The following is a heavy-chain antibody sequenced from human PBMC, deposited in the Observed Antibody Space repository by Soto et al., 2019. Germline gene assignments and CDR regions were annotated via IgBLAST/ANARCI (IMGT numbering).Heavy chain of an antibody. CDR3: ARDRVTTVTTAETYYYYNGMDV. D-gene: IGHD4-17*01. J-gene: IGHJ6*02. CDR2: IYYSGST. V-gene: IGHV4-30-4*01. CDR1: GVSISSGDYY. Sequence: QVQLQESRTGLVKPSQTLSLTCTVSGVSISSGDYYWSWIRQPPGKGLEWIGYIYYSGSTYYNPSLKSRVTISVDTSKNQFSLKLSSVTAADTAVYYCARDRVTTVTTAETYYYYNGMDVWGQGTTVTVSS.